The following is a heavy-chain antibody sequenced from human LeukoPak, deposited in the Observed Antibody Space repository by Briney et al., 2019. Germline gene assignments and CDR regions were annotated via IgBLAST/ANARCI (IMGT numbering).Heavy chain of an antibody. D-gene: IGHD2-8*01. CDR1: GGSISSYS. J-gene: IGHJ4*02. CDR3: ARHVYCTNGICSDY. Sequence: SETLSLICTVSGGSISSYSRNWIRQPPGRGLEWIGNLYYSGSTNYNPSLKSRVTMSVDTSKNQLSLTLSSVTAADTAVYYCARHVYCTNGICSDYWGQGALVTVSS. V-gene: IGHV4-59*08. CDR2: LYYSGST.